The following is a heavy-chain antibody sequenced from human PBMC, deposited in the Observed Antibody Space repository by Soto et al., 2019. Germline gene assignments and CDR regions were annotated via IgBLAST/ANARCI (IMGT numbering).Heavy chain of an antibody. CDR2: IFFGRST. J-gene: IGHJ3*01. CDR3: ARHADTNLQRQVPAFDL. D-gene: IGHD2-8*01. CDR1: GDSITSGTHF. V-gene: IGHV4-39*01. Sequence: QLQLLESGPGLVKPSETLSLTCSVSGDSITSGTHFWGWIRQPPGKDLEWIGSIFFGRSTHYNPSLESRVTLSVDTSNNQFSLRMTSVTAADTAVYFCARHADTNLQRQVPAFDLWGRGTMVTVSS.